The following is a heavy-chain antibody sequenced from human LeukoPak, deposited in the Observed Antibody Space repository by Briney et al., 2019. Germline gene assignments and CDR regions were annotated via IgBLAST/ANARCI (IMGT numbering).Heavy chain of an antibody. CDR2: INWNGGST. CDR3: AKNLGSGWYFPFDY. D-gene: IGHD6-19*01. CDR1: GFTFSSYA. J-gene: IGHJ4*02. Sequence: GGSLRLSCAASGFTFSSYAMSWVRQAPGKGLEWVSGINWNGGSTGYADSVKGRFNISRDNAKNSLYLQMDSLSAEDTAFYYCAKNLGSGWYFPFDYWGQGTLVTVSS. V-gene: IGHV3-20*04.